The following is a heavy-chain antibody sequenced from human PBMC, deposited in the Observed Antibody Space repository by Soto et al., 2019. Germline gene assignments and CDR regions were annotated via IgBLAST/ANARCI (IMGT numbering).Heavy chain of an antibody. CDR3: ARAKPTPSLSRYSSSWTGACDI. D-gene: IGHD6-13*01. J-gene: IGHJ3*02. CDR2: IYHSAST. V-gene: IGHV4-4*02. Sequence: QVQLQESGPGLVKPSGTLSLTRAVSSGSISSSNWWSWVRQPPGKGLEWIGEIYHSASTNYNPALKSRVTVSVDKSKNQCSRKLSSVTAADTAVYYCARAKPTPSLSRYSSSWTGACDIWGQGTMVTVSS. CDR1: SGSISSSNW.